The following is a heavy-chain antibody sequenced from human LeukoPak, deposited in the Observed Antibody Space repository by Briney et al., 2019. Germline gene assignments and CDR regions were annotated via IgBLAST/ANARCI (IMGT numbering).Heavy chain of an antibody. CDR3: ARDPIAAAGMVY. Sequence: GGSLRLSCAASGFTFSSYWMNWVRQAPGKGLEWVSSISSSSSYIYYADSVKGRFTISRDNAKNSLYLQMNSLRAEDTAVYYCARDPIAAAGMVYWGQGTLVTVSS. CDR1: GFTFSSYW. D-gene: IGHD6-13*01. V-gene: IGHV3-21*01. J-gene: IGHJ4*02. CDR2: ISSSSSYI.